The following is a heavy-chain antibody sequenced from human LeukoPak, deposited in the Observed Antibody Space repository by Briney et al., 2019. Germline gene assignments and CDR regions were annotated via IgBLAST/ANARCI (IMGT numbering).Heavy chain of an antibody. CDR3: ARLGGETTRFDL. CDR1: GFTFRSYW. V-gene: IGHV3-7*01. Sequence: QPGGSLRLSCAASGFTFRSYWMGWVRQAPGRGLDWVATIKQDGILKHYVDSVKGRFTISRDNAENSLYLQMDSLRVEDTAVYYCARLGGETTRFDLWGQGALVTVSS. J-gene: IGHJ5*02. CDR2: IKQDGILK. D-gene: IGHD3-16*01.